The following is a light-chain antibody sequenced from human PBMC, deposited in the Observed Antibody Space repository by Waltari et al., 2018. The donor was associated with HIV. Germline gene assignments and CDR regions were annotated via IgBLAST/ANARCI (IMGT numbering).Light chain of an antibody. Sequence: DIVLTQSPRSLPVTPGEPASIPCRSRQSLLHSNGFNYLDWYLQKPGQSPQLLTYVGSIRASGVPDRFSGSGSGTDFTLKISRVEAEDVGVYYCMQALQTPLTFGGGTKVEIK. CDR2: VGS. V-gene: IGKV2-28*01. J-gene: IGKJ4*01. CDR1: QSLLHSNGFNY. CDR3: MQALQTPLT.